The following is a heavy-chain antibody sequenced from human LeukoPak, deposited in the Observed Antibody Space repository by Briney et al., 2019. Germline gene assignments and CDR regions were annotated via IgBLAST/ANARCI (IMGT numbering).Heavy chain of an antibody. CDR1: GYTFSSFS. J-gene: IGHJ4*02. Sequence: GGSLRLSCVASGYTFSSFSINWVRQAPGKGLEWVSSISDRSNYIYYADSVRGRFSISSDDARNSLYLQMDSLRGDDTAVYYCARLRRNSDSSGYYYYYDYWGQGTLVTVS. CDR3: ARLRRNSDSSGYYYYYDY. V-gene: IGHV3-21*01. CDR2: ISDRSNYI. D-gene: IGHD3-22*01.